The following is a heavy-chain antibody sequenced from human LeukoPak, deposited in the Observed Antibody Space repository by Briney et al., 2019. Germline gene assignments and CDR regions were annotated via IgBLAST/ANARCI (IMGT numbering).Heavy chain of an antibody. D-gene: IGHD6-19*01. CDR1: GFIFSNYG. CDR2: IWYDGNKK. J-gene: IGHJ4*02. V-gene: IGHV3-33*01. CDR3: ARVYSSGWADFDY. Sequence: GGSLRLSCAASGFIFSNYGMHWVRQAPGKGLEWVAVIWYDGNKKYYADSVKGRFTISRDDSKNTLYLQMNSLRAEDTAVYYCARVYSSGWADFDYWGQGTLVTVSS.